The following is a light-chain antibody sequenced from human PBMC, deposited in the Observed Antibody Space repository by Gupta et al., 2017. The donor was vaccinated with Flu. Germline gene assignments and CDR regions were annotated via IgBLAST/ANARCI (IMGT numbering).Light chain of an antibody. Sequence: LVLTQPPATPSFSHWETATHSCRASRSVSNTYFAWYQHRPGQSPRLLIYGASNRATGIPERFSGSGSGTDFTLTISRLEPEDSAVYYCQHNGDAPYSFGQGTKLEIK. CDR1: RSVSNTY. J-gene: IGKJ2*03. CDR2: GAS. CDR3: QHNGDAPYS. V-gene: IGKV3-20*01.